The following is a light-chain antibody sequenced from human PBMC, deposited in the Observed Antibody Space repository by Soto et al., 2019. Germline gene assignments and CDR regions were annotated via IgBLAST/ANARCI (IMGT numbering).Light chain of an antibody. V-gene: IGLV2-8*01. CDR1: SSDVGGYNY. CDR3: SSYAGSNRVV. J-gene: IGLJ2*01. CDR2: EVS. Sequence: QSALTQPPSASGSPGQSVTISCTGTSSDVGGYNYVSWYQQHPGEAPKLMIYEVSERPSGVPDRFSGSKSGNTASLTVSGLQAEDEADYYCSSYAGSNRVVFGGGTQLTVL.